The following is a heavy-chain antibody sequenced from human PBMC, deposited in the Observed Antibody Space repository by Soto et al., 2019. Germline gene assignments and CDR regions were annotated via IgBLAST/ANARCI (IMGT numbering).Heavy chain of an antibody. V-gene: IGHV4-34*01. Sequence: QVQLQQWGAGLLKPSETLSLTCAVYGGSFSGYYWSWIRQPPGKGLEWIGEINHSGSTNYNPSLKSRVTISVDTSKNQFSLKLSSVTAADTAVYYCARRPYYYDSSGYSNYYYYGMDVWGQGTTVTVSS. J-gene: IGHJ6*02. CDR2: INHSGST. CDR1: GGSFSGYY. D-gene: IGHD3-22*01. CDR3: ARRPYYYDSSGYSNYYYYGMDV.